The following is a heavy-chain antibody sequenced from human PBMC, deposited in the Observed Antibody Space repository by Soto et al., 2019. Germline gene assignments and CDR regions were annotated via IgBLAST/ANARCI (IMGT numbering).Heavy chain of an antibody. CDR3: ARMETFGSLNWFDP. Sequence: ASERVSCKASGYSFTNNDVSWVRQATGQGLEWMGWMNPGGGDTGYAQKFQGRVTMTRDISIATAYMELSSLRSDDTAIYYCARMETFGSLNWFDPWGQGTLVTVSS. D-gene: IGHD3-16*01. CDR2: MNPGGGDT. CDR1: GYSFTNND. J-gene: IGHJ5*02. V-gene: IGHV1-8*01.